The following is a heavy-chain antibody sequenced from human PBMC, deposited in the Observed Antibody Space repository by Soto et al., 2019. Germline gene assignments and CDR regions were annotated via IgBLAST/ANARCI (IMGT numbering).Heavy chain of an antibody. Sequence: EVQLVESGGGLVQPGGSLRLSCTASGFTFSDSWMTWVRQAPGKGLEWVARIKPDESEEKYADSVKARFSISRDNAKNSMYLQMDSLRGEDTAVYYCVRGGSNYASWGQGTLVTVSS. V-gene: IGHV3-7*01. CDR1: GFTFSDSW. D-gene: IGHD4-4*01. CDR3: VRGGSNYAS. CDR2: IKPDESEE. J-gene: IGHJ5*02.